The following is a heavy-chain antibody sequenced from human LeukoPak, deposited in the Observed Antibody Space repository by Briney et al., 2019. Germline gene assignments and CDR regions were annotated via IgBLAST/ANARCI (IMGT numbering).Heavy chain of an antibody. CDR1: GFTFSSYS. CDR3: ARGWGLNFDDI. D-gene: IGHD3-16*01. CDR2: ISSSSSTI. Sequence: QPGGSLRLSCAASGFTFSSYSMNWVRQAPGKGLEWVSYISSSSSTIYYADSVKGRFTISRDNAKNSLYLQMNSLRAEDTAVYYCARGWGLNFDDIWGQGTMVTVSS. V-gene: IGHV3-48*04. J-gene: IGHJ3*02.